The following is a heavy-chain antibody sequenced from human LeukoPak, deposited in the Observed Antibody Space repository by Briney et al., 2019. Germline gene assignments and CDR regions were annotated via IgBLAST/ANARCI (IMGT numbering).Heavy chain of an antibody. CDR2: ISAYNGNT. J-gene: IGHJ6*03. CDR1: GYTFTSYG. D-gene: IGHD2-2*01. V-gene: IGHV1-18*01. CDR3: ARAPGYSSSTSCSKYYYYYYMDV. Sequence: ASVKVSCKASGYTFTSYGISWVRQAPGQGLEWMGWISAYNGNTNYAQKLQGRVTMTTDTSTSTAYMELRSLRSDDTAVYYCARAPGYSSSTSCSKYYYYYYMDVWGKGTTVTVSS.